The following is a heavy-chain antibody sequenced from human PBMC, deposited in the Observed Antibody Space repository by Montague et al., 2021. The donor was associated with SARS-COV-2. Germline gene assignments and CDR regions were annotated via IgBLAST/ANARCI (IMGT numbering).Heavy chain of an antibody. J-gene: IGHJ3*02. CDR2: INHRGSS. D-gene: IGHD3-3*01. CDR3: ARAQVNTFAVLIMHPAAGAIYI. CDR1: GGSFSDYY. Sequence: SETLSLTCAVYGGSFSDYYWTWIRQPPGKGLEWIGEINHRGSSNYNPSLKSRVTISVDTSKSQISLKLTSVTAADTAQYYCARAQVNTFAVLIMHPAAGAIYIWGQGTGVTVSS. V-gene: IGHV4-34*01.